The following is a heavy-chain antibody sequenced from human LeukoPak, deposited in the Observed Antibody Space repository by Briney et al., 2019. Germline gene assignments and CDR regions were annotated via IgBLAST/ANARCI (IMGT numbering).Heavy chain of an antibody. Sequence: SETLSLTCTVSGGSISSGGYYWSWIRQPPGKGLEWIGYIYHSGSTYYNPSLKSRVTISVDRSKNQFSLKLSSVTAADTAVYYCARDDVYCTNGVCYSWFDPWGQGTLVTVSS. CDR1: GGSISSGGYY. CDR3: ARDDVYCTNGVCYSWFDP. J-gene: IGHJ5*02. CDR2: IYHSGST. V-gene: IGHV4-30-2*01. D-gene: IGHD2-8*01.